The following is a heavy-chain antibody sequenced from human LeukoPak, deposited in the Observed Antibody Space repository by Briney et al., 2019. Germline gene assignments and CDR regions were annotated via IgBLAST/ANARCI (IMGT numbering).Heavy chain of an antibody. Sequence: SVKVSCKASGGTFSSYAISWVRQAPGQGLEWMGGIIPIFGTANYAQKFQGRVTITADESTSTAYMELSSLRSEDTAVYYCARATSGRYSYGLGAFDIWGQGTMVTVSS. CDR3: ARATSGRYSYGLGAFDI. CDR1: GGTFSSYA. J-gene: IGHJ3*02. D-gene: IGHD5-18*01. CDR2: IIPIFGTA. V-gene: IGHV1-69*13.